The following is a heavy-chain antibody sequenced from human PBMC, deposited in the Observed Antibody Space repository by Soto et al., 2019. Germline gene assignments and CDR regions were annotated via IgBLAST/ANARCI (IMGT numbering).Heavy chain of an antibody. CDR2: ISSSGSTI. V-gene: IGHV3-48*03. Sequence: EVRLVESGGGLVQPGGSLRLSCAASGFTFSSYEMNWVRQAPGKGLEWVSYISSSGSTIYYADSVKGRFTISRDNAENSLYLQMNSLRAEDTAVYYCARVEYYRSGSYLISAIDYWGQGTLVTVSS. CDR1: GFTFSSYE. J-gene: IGHJ4*02. CDR3: ARVEYYRSGSYLISAIDY. D-gene: IGHD3-10*01.